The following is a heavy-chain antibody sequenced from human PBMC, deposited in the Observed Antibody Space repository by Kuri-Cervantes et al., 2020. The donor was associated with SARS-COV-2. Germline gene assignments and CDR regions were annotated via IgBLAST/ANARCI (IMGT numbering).Heavy chain of an antibody. D-gene: IGHD3-3*01. CDR2: IKQDGSEK. J-gene: IGHJ6*03. Sequence: AGSLRLSCAASGFTFSSYWMSWVRQAPGKGLEWVANIKQDGSEKYYVDSVKGRFTISRDNAKNSLYLQMNSLRAEDTAVYYCARGRDFWSGYQDSYYYYYMDVWGKGTTVTVSS. CDR1: GFTFSSYW. CDR3: ARGRDFWSGYQDSYYYYYMDV. V-gene: IGHV3-7*01.